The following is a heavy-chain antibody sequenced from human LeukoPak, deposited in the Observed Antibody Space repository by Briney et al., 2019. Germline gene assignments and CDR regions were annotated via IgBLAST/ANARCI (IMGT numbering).Heavy chain of an antibody. J-gene: IGHJ3*02. D-gene: IGHD3-16*02. V-gene: IGHV4-34*01. CDR2: INHSGST. Sequence: PSETLSLTCAVYGGSFSGYYWSWIRQPPGKGLEWTGEINHSGSTNYNPSLKSRVTISVDTSKNQFSLKLSSVTAADTAVYYCARGPLYYDYVWGCYRKRYDAFDIWGQRTMVTVSS. CDR3: ARGPLYYDYVWGCYRKRYDAFDI. CDR1: GGSFSGYY.